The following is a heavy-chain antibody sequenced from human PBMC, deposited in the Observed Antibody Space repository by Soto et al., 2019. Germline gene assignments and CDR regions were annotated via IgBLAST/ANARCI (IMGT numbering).Heavy chain of an antibody. CDR2: IFSNDEK. J-gene: IGHJ6*02. V-gene: IGHV2-26*01. CDR3: ARIRSGEHYYDSSGRLGYYYGMDV. D-gene: IGHD3-22*01. CDR1: GFSLSNARMG. Sequence: QVTLKESGPVLVNPTEPLTLTCTVSGFSLSNARMGVSWIRQPPGKALEWLAHIFSNDEKSYSTSLKSRLTISKDTSKSQVVLTMTNMDPVDTATYYCARIRSGEHYYDSSGRLGYYYGMDVWGQGTTVTVSS.